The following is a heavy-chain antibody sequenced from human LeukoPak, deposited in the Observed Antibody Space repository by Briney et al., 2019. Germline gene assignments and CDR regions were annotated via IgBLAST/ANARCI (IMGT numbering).Heavy chain of an antibody. J-gene: IGHJ6*01. CDR3: AERYCRFGYWPRNYSFYGLDV. CDR2: ISPTDGTT. Sequence: GGSLRLSCAASGFTFSNYAMSWVRQAPGKGLEWVSAISPTDGTTFYADSVKGRFTISRDNSKNTLYLQMSSLRAEDTALYYGAERYCRFGYWPRNYSFYGLDVWGQGTTVTVSS. CDR1: GFTFSNYA. D-gene: IGHD2-8*02. V-gene: IGHV3-23*01.